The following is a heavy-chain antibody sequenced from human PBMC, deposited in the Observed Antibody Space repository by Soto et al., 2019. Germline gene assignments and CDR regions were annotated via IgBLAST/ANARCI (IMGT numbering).Heavy chain of an antibody. J-gene: IGHJ4*02. CDR3: ARDLTDWLLPDY. D-gene: IGHD3-9*01. Sequence: AAVKVSCKASGYTFTDYYMHWVRQAPGQGLEWMGWINPNSGGTNYAQKFQGRVTMTRDTSISTAFMELSRLTSDDTAVYYCARDLTDWLLPDYWGQGTPVTVSS. CDR1: GYTFTDYY. V-gene: IGHV1-2*02. CDR2: INPNSGGT.